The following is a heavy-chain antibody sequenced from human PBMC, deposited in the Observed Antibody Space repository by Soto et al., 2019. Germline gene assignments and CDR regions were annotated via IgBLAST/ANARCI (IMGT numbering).Heavy chain of an antibody. V-gene: IGHV3-49*03. Sequence: GGSLRLSCTASGFTFGDYAMSWFRQAPGKGLEWVGFIRSKAYGGTTEYAASVKGRFTISRDDSKSIAYLQMNSLKTEDTAVYYCTRVGARIQLWLGSSGTFYFDYWGQGTLVTVSS. D-gene: IGHD5-18*01. J-gene: IGHJ4*02. CDR2: IRSKAYGGTT. CDR3: TRVGARIQLWLGSSGTFYFDY. CDR1: GFTFGDYA.